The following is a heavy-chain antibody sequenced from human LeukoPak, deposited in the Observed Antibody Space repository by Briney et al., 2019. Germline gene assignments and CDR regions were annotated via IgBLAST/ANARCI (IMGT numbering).Heavy chain of an antibody. Sequence: ASVKVSCKASGYTFTNYGLTWVRQAPGQGREWMGWISAYNGNTKYAQKLQGRVTMATDTSTSTAYMELRSLRSDDTAVYYCARDDAGYTYGLFDYWGQGSLVTVSS. D-gene: IGHD5-18*01. CDR2: ISAYNGNT. J-gene: IGHJ4*02. CDR3: ARDDAGYTYGLFDY. CDR1: GYTFTNYG. V-gene: IGHV1-18*01.